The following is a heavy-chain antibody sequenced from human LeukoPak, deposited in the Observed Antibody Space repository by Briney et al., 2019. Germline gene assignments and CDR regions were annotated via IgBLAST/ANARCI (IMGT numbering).Heavy chain of an antibody. J-gene: IGHJ4*02. Sequence: GGSLRLSCAASGFTFSNFAMSWVRQAPGKGPEWVSAISGGADGPYYADSVKGRFTISRDNSKNTLYLQMNSLRTDDTAVYYCAKFEGHPWGTSRLDYWGQGTLVTVSS. CDR2: ISGGADGP. CDR3: AKFEGHPWGTSRLDY. V-gene: IGHV3-23*01. D-gene: IGHD3-16*01. CDR1: GFTFSNFA.